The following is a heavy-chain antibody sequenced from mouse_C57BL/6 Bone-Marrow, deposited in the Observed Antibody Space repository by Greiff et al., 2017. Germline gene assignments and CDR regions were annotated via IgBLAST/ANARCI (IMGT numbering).Heavy chain of an antibody. J-gene: IGHJ1*03. Sequence: EVQVVESGGDLVKPGGSLKLSCAASGFTFSSYGMSWVRQTPDKRLEWVATISSGGSYTYYPDSVKGRFTISRDNAKNTLYLQLSRRKSEDTAMYYWASLYYYDSSSYWYFDVWGTGTTVTVSS. V-gene: IGHV5-6*01. CDR2: ISSGGSYT. CDR3: ASLYYYDSSSYWYFDV. D-gene: IGHD1-1*01. CDR1: GFTFSSYG.